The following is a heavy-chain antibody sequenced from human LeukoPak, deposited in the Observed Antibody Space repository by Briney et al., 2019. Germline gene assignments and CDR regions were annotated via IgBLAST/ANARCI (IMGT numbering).Heavy chain of an antibody. CDR3: ARDILNYDILTGYFSDY. CDR1: GYTFTSYG. V-gene: IGHV1-18*01. Sequence: ASVKVSCKASGYTFTSYGISWVRQAPEQGLEWMGWISAYNGNTNYAQKLQGRVTMTTDTSTSTAYMELRSLRSDDTAVYYCARDILNYDILTGYFSDYWGQGTLVTVSS. J-gene: IGHJ4*02. D-gene: IGHD3-9*01. CDR2: ISAYNGNT.